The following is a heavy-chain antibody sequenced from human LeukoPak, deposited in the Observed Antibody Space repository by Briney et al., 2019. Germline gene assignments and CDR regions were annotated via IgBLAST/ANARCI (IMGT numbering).Heavy chain of an antibody. Sequence: SETLSLTCTVSGGSISSGGYYWSWIRQHPGKGLEWIGYIYYSGSTYYNPSLKSRVTISVDTSKNQFSLKLSSVTAADTAVYYCAREVPYIAAAGLFDYWGQGTLVTVSS. CDR3: AREVPYIAAAGLFDY. CDR2: IYYSGST. CDR1: GGSISSGGYY. J-gene: IGHJ4*02. D-gene: IGHD6-13*01. V-gene: IGHV4-31*03.